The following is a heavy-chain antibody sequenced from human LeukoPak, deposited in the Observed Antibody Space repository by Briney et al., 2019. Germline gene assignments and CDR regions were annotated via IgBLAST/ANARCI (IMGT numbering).Heavy chain of an antibody. CDR3: AREGYCGSDCYTPGFRYYIDV. Sequence: ASVKVSCKASDYTFTTYNFTWVRQAPGQGLQWMGWISPFSGNTKYAQKFQGRVTVTTDTSTSTTYMELRSLRSDDTAVYFCAREGYCGSDCYTPGFRYYIDVWGKGTTVIVSS. CDR1: DYTFTTYN. D-gene: IGHD2-21*01. V-gene: IGHV1-18*01. J-gene: IGHJ6*03. CDR2: ISPFSGNT.